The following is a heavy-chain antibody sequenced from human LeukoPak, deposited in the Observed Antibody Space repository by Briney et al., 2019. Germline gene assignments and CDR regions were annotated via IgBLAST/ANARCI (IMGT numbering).Heavy chain of an antibody. CDR3: ARWRAAADAFDV. Sequence: PGGSLRLSCAASGFTFNNYAMSWVRQAPGKGLEWVSAISGSDAGTYYADSVKGRFTISRENAKNSLYLQMNSLRVGDTAVYYCARWRAAADAFDVWGQGTVVTVSS. D-gene: IGHD6-13*01. J-gene: IGHJ3*01. CDR1: GFTFNNYA. CDR2: ISGSDAGT. V-gene: IGHV3-23*01.